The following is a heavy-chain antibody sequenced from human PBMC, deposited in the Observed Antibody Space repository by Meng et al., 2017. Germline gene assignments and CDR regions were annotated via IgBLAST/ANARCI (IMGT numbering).Heavy chain of an antibody. V-gene: IGHV3-20*04. D-gene: IGHD3-10*01. J-gene: IGHJ4*02. CDR1: GFTFDDYG. CDR2: INWNGGST. Sequence: GESLKISCAASGFTFDDYGMSWVRQAPGKGLEWVSGINWNGGSTGSADSVKGRFTISRDNANNSLYLQMNSLRAEDTVLYYCARTTPEDYYGSGSYYSHPDYWGQGTLVTVSS. CDR3: ARTTPEDYYGSGSYYSHPDY.